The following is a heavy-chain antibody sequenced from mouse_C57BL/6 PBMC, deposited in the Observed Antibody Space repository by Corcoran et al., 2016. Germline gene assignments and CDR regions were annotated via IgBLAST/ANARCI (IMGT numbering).Heavy chain of an antibody. CDR1: GYTFTTYG. CDR2: INTYSGVP. CDR3: ARGIYYGNYEFAY. J-gene: IGHJ3*01. V-gene: IGHV9-3*01. D-gene: IGHD2-1*01. Sequence: QIHLVQSGPELKKPGETVKISCKASGYTFTTYGMRWVIQAPGKGLKWMGSINTYSGVPTYADDFKGRFAFSLETSTSTASLQINNLKNEDTATYFCARGIYYGNYEFAYWGQATLVSVSA.